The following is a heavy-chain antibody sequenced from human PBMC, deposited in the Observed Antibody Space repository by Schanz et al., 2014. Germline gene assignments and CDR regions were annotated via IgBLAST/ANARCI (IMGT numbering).Heavy chain of an antibody. J-gene: IGHJ6*02. CDR2: ISASGDST. V-gene: IGHV3-23*04. CDR1: GFTFSSYV. CDR3: ARRAPYSFGLDV. Sequence: EVQVVESGGGFVQPGGSLRLSCAASGFTFSSYVMNWVRQAPGRGLEWVSFISASGDSTSYADSVKGRFTISRDNSKNTLYLQMNSLXXXXTAMYYCARRAPYSFGLDVWGQGATVTVSS.